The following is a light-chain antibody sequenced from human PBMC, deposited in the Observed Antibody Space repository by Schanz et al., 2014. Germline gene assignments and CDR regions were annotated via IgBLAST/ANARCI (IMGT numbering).Light chain of an antibody. J-gene: IGKJ1*01. CDR1: QSVSSN. Sequence: EIVMTQSPVTLSVSPGEGATLSCRASQSVSSNLAWYQQKPGQAPRLLIYGASTRATGIPARFSGSGSGTEFTLTISSLQSEDFAVYYCQQYNSWPRTFGQGTKVEIK. V-gene: IGKV3-15*01. CDR3: QQYNSWPRT. CDR2: GAS.